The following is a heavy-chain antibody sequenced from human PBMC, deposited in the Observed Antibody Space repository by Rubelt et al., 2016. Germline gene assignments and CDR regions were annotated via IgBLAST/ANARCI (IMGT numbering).Heavy chain of an antibody. CDR2: ISSSSNTM. Sequence: EVQLLESGGDLVQPGGSLRLSCAASGFTFSSYSLNWVRQAPGKGLEWVSYISSSSNTMYYADSVKGRFTIARDNAKDSLYLQMNSLRDEDTAVYYCARDKVVTLPTIPSDAFEIWGQGTMVTVSS. D-gene: IGHD4-23*01. J-gene: IGHJ3*02. CDR1: GFTFSSYS. V-gene: IGHV3-48*02. CDR3: ARDKVVTLPTIPSDAFEI.